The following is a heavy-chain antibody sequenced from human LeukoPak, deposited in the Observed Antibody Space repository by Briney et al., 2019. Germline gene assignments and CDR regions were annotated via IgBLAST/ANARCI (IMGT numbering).Heavy chain of an antibody. CDR2: ISAYNGNT. CDR3: ARPYYDSSAPPYDY. D-gene: IGHD3-22*01. CDR1: GYTFTSYG. V-gene: IGHV1-18*01. Sequence: GASMKVSCKASGYTFTSYGISWVRQAPGQGLEWMGWISAYNGNTNYAQKLQGRVTMTTGTSTSTAYMELRSLRSDDTAVYYCARPYYDSSAPPYDYWGQGTLVTVSS. J-gene: IGHJ4*02.